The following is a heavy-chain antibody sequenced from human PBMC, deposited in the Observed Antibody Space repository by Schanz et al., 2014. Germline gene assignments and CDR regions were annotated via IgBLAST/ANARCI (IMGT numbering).Heavy chain of an antibody. J-gene: IGHJ4*02. CDR3: AKDISDTSGKDDY. CDR1: GFTFSSYA. V-gene: IGHV3-23*01. D-gene: IGHD3-22*01. Sequence: EVQLLESGGGLVQPGGSLRLSCAASGFTFSSYAMTWLRQAPGKGLEWVSVIGVDGTTTYYADSVKGRFTISRDNSKNTLFLQMNSLRVEDSAIYYCAKDISDTSGKDDYWGQGTLVTVSS. CDR2: IGVDGTTT.